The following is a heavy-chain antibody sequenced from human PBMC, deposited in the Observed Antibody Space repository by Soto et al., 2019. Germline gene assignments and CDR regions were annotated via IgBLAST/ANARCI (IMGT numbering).Heavy chain of an antibody. CDR1: GGTFSSYA. Sequence: SVKVSCKASGGTFSSYAISWVRQAPGQGLEWMGGIIPIFGTANYAQKFQGRVTITADESTSTAYMELSSLRSEDTAVYYCASVCNDWEYYYIGMDVWGQGTTVPVSS. V-gene: IGHV1-69*13. D-gene: IGHD3-9*01. CDR3: ASVCNDWEYYYIGMDV. J-gene: IGHJ6*02. CDR2: IIPIFGTA.